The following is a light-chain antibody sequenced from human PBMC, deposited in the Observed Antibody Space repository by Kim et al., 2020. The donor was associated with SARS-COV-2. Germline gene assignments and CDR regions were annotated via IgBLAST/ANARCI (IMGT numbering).Light chain of an antibody. V-gene: IGLV2-11*01. CDR2: EVT. CDR1: SSDVGCYNY. J-gene: IGLJ3*02. CDR3: CSYVGAYRV. Sequence: PGQSDTFSRPGPSSDVGCYNYVSWYQQHPGKAPNLMIYEVTKRPSGVPDRFSGSRSGNPVSLTISGLQADDVADYYCCSYVGAYRVFGGGTQLTVL.